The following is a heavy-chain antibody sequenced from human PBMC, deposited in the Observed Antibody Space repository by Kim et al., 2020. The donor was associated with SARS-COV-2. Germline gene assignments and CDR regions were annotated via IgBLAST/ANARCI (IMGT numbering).Heavy chain of an antibody. CDR3: TTDPASSGWEYYYYYGMDV. CDR1: GFTFSNAW. V-gene: IGHV3-15*01. D-gene: IGHD6-19*01. CDR2: IKSKTDGGTT. Sequence: GGSLRLSCAASGFTFSNAWMSWVRQAPGKGLEWVGRIKSKTDGGTTDYAAPVKGRFTISRDDSKNTLYLQMNSLKTEDTAVYYCTTDPASSGWEYYYYYGMDVWGQGTTVTVSS. J-gene: IGHJ6*02.